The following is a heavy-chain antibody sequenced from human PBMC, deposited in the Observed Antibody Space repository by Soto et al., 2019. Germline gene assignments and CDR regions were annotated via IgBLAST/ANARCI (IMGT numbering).Heavy chain of an antibody. CDR2: IWYDGSNK. V-gene: IGHV3-33*01. Sequence: GGSLRLSCAASGFTFGSYGMHWVRQAPGKGLEWVAVIWYDGSNKYYADSVKGRFTISRDNSKNTLYLQMNSLRAEDTAVYYCARDRGTTGMVDYYYGMDVWGRGTTVTVSS. J-gene: IGHJ6*02. D-gene: IGHD1-1*01. CDR1: GFTFGSYG. CDR3: ARDRGTTGMVDYYYGMDV.